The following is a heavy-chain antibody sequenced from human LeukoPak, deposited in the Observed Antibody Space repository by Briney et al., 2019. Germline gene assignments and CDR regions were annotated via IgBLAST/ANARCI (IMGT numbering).Heavy chain of an antibody. Sequence: GGSLRLSCAASGFTFSNYAMYWVRQAPGKGLEWVSAISGNDGNTYYADSVKGRFTISRDNSKNTLYLQMNNLRGDDTAIYYCARTGPSTTVPNWGQGTLVTVSS. J-gene: IGHJ4*02. CDR1: GFTFSNYA. CDR3: ARTGPSTTVPN. CDR2: ISGNDGNT. D-gene: IGHD4-17*01. V-gene: IGHV3-23*01.